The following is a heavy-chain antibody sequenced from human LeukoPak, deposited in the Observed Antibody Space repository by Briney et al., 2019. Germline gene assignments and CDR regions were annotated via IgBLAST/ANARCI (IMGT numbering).Heavy chain of an antibody. Sequence: GALRLSCAASGFTFSSYAMSWVRQAPGKGLEWVSAISGSGGSTYYADSVKGRFTISRDNSKNTLYLQMNSLRAEDTAVYYCAIEPTPYCSSTSCFFDYWGQEPWSPSPQ. CDR1: GFTFSSYA. CDR3: AIEPTPYCSSTSCFFDY. J-gene: IGHJ4*01. D-gene: IGHD2-2*01. V-gene: IGHV3-23*01. CDR2: ISGSGGST.